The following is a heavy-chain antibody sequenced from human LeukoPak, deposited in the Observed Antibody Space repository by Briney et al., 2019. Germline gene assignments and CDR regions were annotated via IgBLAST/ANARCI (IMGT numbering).Heavy chain of an antibody. CDR1: GYTFTSYD. V-gene: IGHV1-8*01. D-gene: IGHD3-22*01. CDR2: MNPNSGNT. Sequence: GASVKVSCKASGYTFTSYDINWVRQATGQGLEWMGWMNPNSGNTGYAQKFQGRVTMTRNTSISTAYMELSSLRSEDTAVHYCARDYYDSSGYYYNWFDPWGQGTLVTVSS. J-gene: IGHJ5*02. CDR3: ARDYYDSSGYYYNWFDP.